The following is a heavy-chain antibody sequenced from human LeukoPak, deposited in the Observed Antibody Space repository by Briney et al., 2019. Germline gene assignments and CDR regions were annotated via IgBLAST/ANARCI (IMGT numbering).Heavy chain of an antibody. CDR1: GGTFSSYA. Sequence: GASVKVSCKASGGTFSSYAISWVRQAPGQGLEWMGGIIPIFGTANYAQKFQGRVTMTRDTSISTAYMELSRLRSDDTAVYYCARGYYGEDWGQGTLVTVSS. D-gene: IGHD4-17*01. CDR3: ARGYYGED. CDR2: IIPIFGTA. J-gene: IGHJ4*02. V-gene: IGHV1-69*05.